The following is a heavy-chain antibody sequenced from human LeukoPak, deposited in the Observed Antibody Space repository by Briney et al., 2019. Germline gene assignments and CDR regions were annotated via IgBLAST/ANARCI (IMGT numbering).Heavy chain of an antibody. CDR3: ARPNRLYCTNGVCSLWY. CDR1: GYTFTSYD. Sequence: ASVKVSCKASGYTFTSYDINWVRQATGQGLEWMGWMNPNSGNTGYAQKFQGRVTTTRNTSISTAYMELSSLRSEDTAVYYCARPNRLYCTNGVCSLWYWGQGTLVTVSS. V-gene: IGHV1-8*03. CDR2: MNPNSGNT. D-gene: IGHD2-8*01. J-gene: IGHJ4*02.